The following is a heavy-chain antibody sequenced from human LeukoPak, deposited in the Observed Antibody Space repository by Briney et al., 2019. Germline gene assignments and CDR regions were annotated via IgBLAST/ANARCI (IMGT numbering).Heavy chain of an antibody. Sequence: PSETLSLTCTVSGGSISSSSYYWGWIRQPPGKGLEWIGNIFYSGSTYYSPSLRSRVTISLDTSRSQFSLKLNSVTAADTAVYYCLVDIWGQGTMVTVSS. V-gene: IGHV4-39*07. J-gene: IGHJ3*02. CDR2: IFYSGST. CDR3: LVDI. D-gene: IGHD2-2*01. CDR1: GGSISSSSYY.